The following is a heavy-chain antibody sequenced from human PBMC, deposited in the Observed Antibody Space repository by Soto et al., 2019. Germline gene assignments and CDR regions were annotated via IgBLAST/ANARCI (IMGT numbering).Heavy chain of an antibody. D-gene: IGHD1-20*01. Sequence: PGGSLRLSCVASGFFFKNYEMNWFRQAPGKGLEWISYISNSGNTIYVADSMRGRFTISRDNAKNSLFLQMNSLRADDTAVYYCARDIDNRDYYYGLDVWGQGTTVTVSS. CDR1: GFFFKNYE. CDR2: ISNSGNTI. V-gene: IGHV3-48*03. J-gene: IGHJ6*02. CDR3: ARDIDNRDYYYGLDV.